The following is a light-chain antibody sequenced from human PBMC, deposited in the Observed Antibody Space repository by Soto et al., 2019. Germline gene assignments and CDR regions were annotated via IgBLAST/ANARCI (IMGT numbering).Light chain of an antibody. CDR1: QSVSKY. CDR2: DAS. CDR3: QQYNNWPPT. V-gene: IGKV3-15*01. Sequence: EIVMTQSPATLSVSPGERATLSCRASQSVSKYLAWYQQIPGQAPRLLIYDASTRATDIPARFSGSGSGTEFTLTISSLRSEDFAVYYCQQYNNWPPTFGPGTKVDFK. J-gene: IGKJ3*01.